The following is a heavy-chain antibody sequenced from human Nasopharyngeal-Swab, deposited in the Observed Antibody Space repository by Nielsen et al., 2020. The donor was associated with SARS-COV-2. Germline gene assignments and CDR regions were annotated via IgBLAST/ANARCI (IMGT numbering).Heavy chain of an antibody. CDR2: IRSKAYGETT. V-gene: IGHV3-49*04. CDR3: TRDILGNYDFWSSPSYYFEY. J-gene: IGHJ4*02. CDR1: GFTFGDYA. Sequence: GESLKISCLGSGFTFGDYAMSWVRQAPGKGLEWVGFIRSKAYGETTEYAASVKGRFTISRDDSKGIAYLQMNSLETEDTAIYFCTRDILGNYDFWSSPSYYFEYWGQGTLVTVSS. D-gene: IGHD3/OR15-3a*01.